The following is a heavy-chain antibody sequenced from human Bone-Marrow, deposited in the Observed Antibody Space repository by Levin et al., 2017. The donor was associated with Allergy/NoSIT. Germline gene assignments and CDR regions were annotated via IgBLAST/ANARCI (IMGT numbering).Heavy chain of an antibody. Sequence: AASVKVSCKASGYIFNTYNMHWVRQAPGQRLEWMGWINAGNGDTKYSQKFQVRVTITRDTYASTAYMELSSLKSEDTAVYYCARGTSYYGMDVWGQGTTVTVSS. CDR3: ARGTSYYGMDV. V-gene: IGHV1-3*01. CDR1: GYIFNTYN. J-gene: IGHJ6*02. CDR2: INAGNGDT.